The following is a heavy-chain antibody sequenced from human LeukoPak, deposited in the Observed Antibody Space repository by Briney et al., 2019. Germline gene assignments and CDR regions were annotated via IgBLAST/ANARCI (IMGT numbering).Heavy chain of an antibody. D-gene: IGHD1-7*01. J-gene: IGHJ4*02. V-gene: IGHV1-2*02. CDR3: ARGDDNKMELIDY. CDR2: INSNSGGT. CDR1: GYTFTCYY. Sequence: ASVKVSCKSSGYTFTCYYIDWVRQAPGQGLEWMGWINSNSGGTNYAQKFQGRVTMTRDTSISTAYMELSRLRSDDTAVYYCARGDDNKMELIDYWGQGTLVTVSS.